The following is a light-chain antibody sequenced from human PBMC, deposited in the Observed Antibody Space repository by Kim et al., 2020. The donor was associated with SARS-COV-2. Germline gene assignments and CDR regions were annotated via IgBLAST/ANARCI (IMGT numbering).Light chain of an antibody. J-gene: IGKJ1*01. CDR3: QQSYSTPGT. Sequence: DIQMTQSPSSLSASVGDRVTITCRASQSISSYLNWYQQKPGKAPKLLIYAASSLQSGVPSRFSGSGSGTDFTLTISSLQPEDFGTYYCQQSYSTPGTFGQGTKVDIK. V-gene: IGKV1-39*01. CDR1: QSISSY. CDR2: AAS.